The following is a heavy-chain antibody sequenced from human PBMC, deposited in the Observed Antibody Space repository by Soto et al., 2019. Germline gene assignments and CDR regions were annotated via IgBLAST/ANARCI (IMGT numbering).Heavy chain of an antibody. CDR3: ARDLYDFWSGYYSNWFDP. CDR2: INAGNGNT. J-gene: IGHJ5*02. D-gene: IGHD3-3*01. Sequence: QVQLVQSGAEVKKPGASVKVSCKASGYTFTSYAMHWVRQAPGQRLEWMGWINAGNGNTKYSQKFQGRGTITRDTSASTAYMELSSLRSEDTAVYYCARDLYDFWSGYYSNWFDPWGQGTLVTVSS. CDR1: GYTFTSYA. V-gene: IGHV1-3*01.